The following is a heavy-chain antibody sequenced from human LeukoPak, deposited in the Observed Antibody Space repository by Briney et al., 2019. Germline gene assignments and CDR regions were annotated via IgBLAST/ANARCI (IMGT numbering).Heavy chain of an antibody. V-gene: IGHV4-59*08. Sequence: SETLSLTCTVSGGSISSYYWSWIRQPPGKGLEWIGYIYYSGSTNYNPSLKSRVTISVDTSKNQFSLKLSSVTAADTAVYYCARHARSSKPRELDYWGQGTLVTVSS. CDR3: ARHARSSKPRELDY. CDR1: GGSISSYY. J-gene: IGHJ4*02. D-gene: IGHD6-13*01. CDR2: IYYSGST.